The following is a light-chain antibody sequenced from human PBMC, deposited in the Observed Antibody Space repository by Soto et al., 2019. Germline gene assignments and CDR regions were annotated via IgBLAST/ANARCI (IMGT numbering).Light chain of an antibody. CDR2: GAS. CDR3: QQFGSSPWT. V-gene: IGKV3-20*01. J-gene: IGKJ1*01. Sequence: ENVLTQTPGTLSLSPGERATLSCRASQSVSSPYFAWYQQKPGQAPRLLVYGASSRAAGIPDRFSGSGSGTDFTLTLSRLEPEDFAVYFCQQFGSSPWTFGQGTKVEI. CDR1: QSVSSPY.